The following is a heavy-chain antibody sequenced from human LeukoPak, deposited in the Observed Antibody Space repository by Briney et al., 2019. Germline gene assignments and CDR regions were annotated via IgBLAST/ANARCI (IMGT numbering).Heavy chain of an antibody. CDR2: ISYDGSVK. CDR3: AKEEQQLISHGFDY. J-gene: IGHJ4*02. V-gene: IGHV3-30*18. D-gene: IGHD6-13*01. CDR1: GFTFSSYG. Sequence: GGSLRLSCAASGFTFSSYGMHWVRQAPGKGLEWVAVISYDGSVKYYSDSVKDRFTISRDSSKNTLYLQMNSLRAEDTAVYYCAKEEQQLISHGFDYWGQGTLVTVSS.